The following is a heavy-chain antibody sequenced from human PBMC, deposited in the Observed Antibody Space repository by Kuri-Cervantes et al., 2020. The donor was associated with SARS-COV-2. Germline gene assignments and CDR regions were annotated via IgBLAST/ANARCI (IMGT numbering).Heavy chain of an antibody. D-gene: IGHD3-22*01. CDR3: ARDRSYTFTYYYDSSGYYYAFDI. CDR1: GFTFSSYW. CDR2: IKQDGSEK. Sequence: GESLKISCAASGFTFSSYWMSWVRQAPGKGLEWVANIKQDGSEKYYVDSVKGRFTISRDNAKNSLYLQMNSLRAEDTAVYYCARDRSYTFTYYYDSSGYYYAFDIWGQGTMVTVSS. J-gene: IGHJ3*02. V-gene: IGHV3-7*05.